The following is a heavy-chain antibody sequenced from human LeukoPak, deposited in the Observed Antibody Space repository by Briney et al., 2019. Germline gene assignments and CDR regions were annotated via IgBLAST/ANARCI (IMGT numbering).Heavy chain of an antibody. J-gene: IGHJ4*02. CDR2: IKQDGSEK. Sequence: PGGSLRLSCAASGFTFSSYWMSWVRQAPGKGLEWVANIKQDGSEKHYVDSVKGRLTISRDNAKNSLYLQMNSLRAEDTAVYYCARVERNGYSYGLIDYWGQGTLVTVSS. CDR1: GFTFSSYW. CDR3: ARVERNGYSYGLIDY. V-gene: IGHV3-7*01. D-gene: IGHD5-18*01.